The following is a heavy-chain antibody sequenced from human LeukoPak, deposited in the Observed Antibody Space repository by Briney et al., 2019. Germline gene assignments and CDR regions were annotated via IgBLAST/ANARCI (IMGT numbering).Heavy chain of an antibody. V-gene: IGHV3-23*01. J-gene: IGHJ4*02. Sequence: GGSLRLSCAASGFTFSSYAMSWVRQAPGKGLEWVSSVGGSGGAAYYADSVKGRFTISRDNSKNTLYLQMDSLTVEDTALYYCVKEAHDFSSGRSYYFDYWGQGTLVTVSS. CDR1: GFTFSSYA. CDR3: VKEAHDFSSGRSYYFDY. D-gene: IGHD3-3*01. CDR2: VGGSGGAA.